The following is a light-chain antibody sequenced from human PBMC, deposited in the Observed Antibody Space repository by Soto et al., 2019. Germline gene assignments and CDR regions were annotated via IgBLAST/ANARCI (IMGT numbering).Light chain of an antibody. V-gene: IGKV1-6*01. J-gene: IGKJ2*01. CDR3: LQDYNYPYT. CDR2: AAS. Sequence: AIQMTQSPSSLSASVGDRVTITCRASQAIRNDLGWYQQKPGKAPKLLIYAASSLQSGVPSRFSGSGSGTDFTLTISRLQTEDFATYYCLQDYNYPYTFGQGTKLEIK. CDR1: QAIRND.